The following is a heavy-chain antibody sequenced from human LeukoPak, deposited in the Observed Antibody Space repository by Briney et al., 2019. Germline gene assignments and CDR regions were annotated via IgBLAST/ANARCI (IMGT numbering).Heavy chain of an antibody. CDR2: ISWNNGFI. Sequence: GGSLRLPCAASGFKFYDYAMHWVRLRPGKGLEWVSGISWNNGFIEYVDSVKGRFTISRDNAKNSLYLQMDRLRTDDMGLYYCVKDSKPRGLLPGSFDSWGQGTLVTVSS. V-gene: IGHV3-9*03. CDR3: VKDSKPRGLLPGSFDS. J-gene: IGHJ4*02. CDR1: GFKFYDYA. D-gene: IGHD3-10*01.